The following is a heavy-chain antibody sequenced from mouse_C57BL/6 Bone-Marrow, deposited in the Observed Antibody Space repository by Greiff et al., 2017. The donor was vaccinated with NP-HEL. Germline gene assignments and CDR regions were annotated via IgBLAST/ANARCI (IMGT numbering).Heavy chain of an antibody. CDR1: GYTFTEYT. Sequence: QVQLQQSGAELVKPGASVKPSCKASGYTFTEYTIHWVKQRSGQGLEWIGWFYPGSGSIKYNEKFKDKATLTADKSSSTAYMELSKLTSEDSAVYFCARHEEGYFGSSYCSFAYWGQGTLVTVSA. D-gene: IGHD1-1*01. CDR3: ARHEEGYFGSSYCSFAY. J-gene: IGHJ3*01. CDR2: FYPGSGSI. V-gene: IGHV1-62-2*01.